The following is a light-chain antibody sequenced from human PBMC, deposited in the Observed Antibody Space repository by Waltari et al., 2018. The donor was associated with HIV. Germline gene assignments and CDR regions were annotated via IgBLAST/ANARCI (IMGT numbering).Light chain of an antibody. Sequence: NFMLTQPHSVSESPGKTLTISCTRSSGDIARNYEQCYQQRPGSSPTTVLYGDYERPSGVPDRFSGSIDSSSNSASLTISGLKTDDEADYYCQSYDNGNWVLGGGTKLTVL. CDR1: SGDIARNY. J-gene: IGLJ3*02. CDR3: QSYDNGNWV. CDR2: GDY. V-gene: IGLV6-57*01.